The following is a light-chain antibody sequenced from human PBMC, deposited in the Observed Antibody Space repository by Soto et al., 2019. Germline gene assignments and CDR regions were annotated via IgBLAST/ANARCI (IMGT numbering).Light chain of an antibody. CDR1: QSITTF. V-gene: IGKV1-39*01. J-gene: IGKJ5*01. CDR2: GTS. CDR3: QQSYDTPIT. Sequence: DIQMTQSPSSLAASVGDRVTITCRASQSITTFINWYQHKPGRAPKVLIYGTSNLLSGVPSRFSGSGSGTDFTLTITGLQPDDFGTYYCQQSYDTPITFGQGTRLEIK.